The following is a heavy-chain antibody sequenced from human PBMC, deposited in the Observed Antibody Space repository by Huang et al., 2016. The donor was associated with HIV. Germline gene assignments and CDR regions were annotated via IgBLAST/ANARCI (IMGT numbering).Heavy chain of an antibody. CDR3: ARDSGYYRYFDY. Sequence: QVQLVQSGSALKKPGASVKVSCKVSGYTFTDYQISWVRQAPGQGLEWMGWINPNTGNPTYAQGFTGRFVFYLETSVSTAYLQISILKAEDTTVYFCARDSGYYRYFDYWGQGTLVTVSS. CDR2: INPNTGNP. V-gene: IGHV7-4-1*02. J-gene: IGHJ4*02. CDR1: GYTFTDYQ. D-gene: IGHD3-22*01.